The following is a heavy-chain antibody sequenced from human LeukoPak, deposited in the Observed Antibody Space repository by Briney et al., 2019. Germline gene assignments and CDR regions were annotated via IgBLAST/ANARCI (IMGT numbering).Heavy chain of an antibody. CDR1: GSTFSSYG. CDR2: IRYDGSNK. V-gene: IGHV3-30*02. CDR3: AKDVAHYMDV. J-gene: IGHJ6*03. Sequence: GGSLRPSCAASGSTFSSYGMHWVRQAPGKGLEWVAFIRYDGSNKYYADSVKGRFTISRDNSKNTLYLQMNSLRAEDTAVYYCAKDVAHYMDVWGKGTTVTVSS.